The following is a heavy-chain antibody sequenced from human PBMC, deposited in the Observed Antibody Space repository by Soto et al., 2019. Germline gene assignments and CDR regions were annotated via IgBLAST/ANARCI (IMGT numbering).Heavy chain of an antibody. CDR3: ERFYMVRGLMGAFDI. D-gene: IGHD3-10*01. J-gene: IGHJ3*02. Sequence: QVQLQESGPGLVKPSQTLSLTCTVSGGSISGGGYYWSWIRQHPGKGLEWIGYIYYSGSTYYNPSLNSRVTIPVDTSKNQFSLKLSSVTAADTSLYYCERFYMVRGLMGAFDIWGQGTLVTVSS. CDR1: GGSISGGGYY. CDR2: IYYSGST. V-gene: IGHV4-31*03.